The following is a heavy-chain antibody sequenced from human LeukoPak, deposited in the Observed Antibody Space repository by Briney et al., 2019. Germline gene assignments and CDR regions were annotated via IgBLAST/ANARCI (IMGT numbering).Heavy chain of an antibody. CDR1: GGSISSYY. Sequence: SETLSLTCTVSGGSISSYYWSWIRQPPGKGLEWIGYIHYSGSTNYNPSLKSRVTISVDTSKNQFSLKLSSVTAADTAVYYCARDLVSVTWYNWNDHYYYYYGMDVWGQGTTVTVSS. V-gene: IGHV4-59*01. J-gene: IGHJ6*02. CDR3: ARDLVSVTWYNWNDHYYYYYGMDV. CDR2: IHYSGST. D-gene: IGHD1-20*01.